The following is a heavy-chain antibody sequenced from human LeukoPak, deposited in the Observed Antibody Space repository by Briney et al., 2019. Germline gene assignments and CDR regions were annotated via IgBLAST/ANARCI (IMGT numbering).Heavy chain of an antibody. V-gene: IGHV1-2*02. CDR3: ARAFTSLEWLAHQDYYFDY. Sequence: ASVKVFCKASGYTFTGYYIHWVRQAPGQGLEWMGWINPNSGGTNYAQKFQGRVTMTRDTSISTAYMELSRLRSDDTAVYYCARAFTSLEWLAHQDYYFDYWGQGTLVTVSS. CDR1: GYTFTGYY. J-gene: IGHJ4*02. D-gene: IGHD6-19*01. CDR2: INPNSGGT.